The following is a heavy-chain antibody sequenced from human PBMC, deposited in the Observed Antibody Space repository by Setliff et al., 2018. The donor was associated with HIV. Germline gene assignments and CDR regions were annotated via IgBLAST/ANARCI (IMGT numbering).Heavy chain of an antibody. V-gene: IGHV4-59*01. D-gene: IGHD3-16*01. CDR3: ARDYTNAFDI. CDR2: FSYSVIT. J-gene: IGHJ3*02. CDR1: GASISGFY. Sequence: SETLSLTCTVSGASISGFYWSWIRQPPGTGLEWIGYFSYSVITDYNPSLKSRVTISVDTSKNQFSLNLNSVTAADPAVYYCARDYTNAFDIWGQGTMVTVSS.